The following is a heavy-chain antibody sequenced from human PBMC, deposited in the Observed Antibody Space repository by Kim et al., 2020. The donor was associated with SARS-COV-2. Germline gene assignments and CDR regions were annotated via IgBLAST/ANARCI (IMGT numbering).Heavy chain of an antibody. D-gene: IGHD3-10*01. V-gene: IGHV3-30*18. CDR1: GFTFRKYG. CDR2: ISYDGSTK. Sequence: GGSLRLSCAGSGFTFRKYGLYWVRQAPGKGLEWVAVISYDGSTKYYADSVKGRFTISRDNSKNTLSLQMDSLRAEDTAVYFCVKDLDPNIINYHYFGMDVWGQGTTVTVSS. J-gene: IGHJ6*02. CDR3: VKDLDPNIINYHYFGMDV.